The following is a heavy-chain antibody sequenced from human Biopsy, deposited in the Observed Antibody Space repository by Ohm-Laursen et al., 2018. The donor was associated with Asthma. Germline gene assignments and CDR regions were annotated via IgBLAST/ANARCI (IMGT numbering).Heavy chain of an antibody. CDR2: IYSGGGT. J-gene: IGHJ3*02. CDR1: GFTVSTNG. Sequence: SLRLSCAASGFTVSTNGMSWVRQPPGKGLEWVSVIYSGGGTYYADSAQGRVTISRDNSKNTLFLQMNSLRAEDTAVYYCARAYGGSFFSGSFDIWGQGTMVTVSS. CDR3: ARAYGGSFFSGSFDI. V-gene: IGHV3-53*01. D-gene: IGHD4-23*01.